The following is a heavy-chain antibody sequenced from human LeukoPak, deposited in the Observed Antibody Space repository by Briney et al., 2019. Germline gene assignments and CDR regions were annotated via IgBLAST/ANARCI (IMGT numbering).Heavy chain of an antibody. V-gene: IGHV1-69*05. CDR1: GGSFSSEA. J-gene: IGHJ4*02. Sequence: SVKVSCKASGGSFSSEAISWVRQAPGQGLEWMGGIIPIFGTANYAQKSQGRVTITTDESTSTAYMEVSSLRSEDTAVYYCGRKAGDCGGGSCYSIDYWGQGTLVTVSS. D-gene: IGHD2-15*01. CDR2: IIPIFGTA. CDR3: GRKAGDCGGGSCYSIDY.